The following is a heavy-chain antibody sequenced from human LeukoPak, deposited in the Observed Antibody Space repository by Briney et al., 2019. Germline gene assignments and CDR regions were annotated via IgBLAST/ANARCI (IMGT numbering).Heavy chain of an antibody. V-gene: IGHV4-61*08. CDR3: ARTVSSSSGGDYYYYYYMDV. CDR1: GGSISSGGYY. Sequence: SETLSLTCTVSGGSISSGGYYWSWIRQPPGKGLEWIGYIYYSGSTNYNPSLKSRVTISVDTSKNQFSLKLSSVTAADTAVYYCARTVSSSSGGDYYYYYYMDVWGKGTTVTVSS. D-gene: IGHD6-6*01. J-gene: IGHJ6*03. CDR2: IYYSGST.